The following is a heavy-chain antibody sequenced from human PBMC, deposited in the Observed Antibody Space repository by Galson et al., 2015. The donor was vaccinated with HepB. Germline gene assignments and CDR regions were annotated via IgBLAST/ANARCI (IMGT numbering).Heavy chain of an antibody. CDR3: AKDNTNDYGGNSAFDI. CDR1: GFTFSSYA. V-gene: IGHV3-23*01. CDR2: ISGSGGST. Sequence: SLRLSCAASGFTFSSYAMSWVRQAPGKGLEWVSAISGSGGSTYYADSVKGRFTISRDNSKNTLSLQMNSLRAEDTAVYYCAKDNTNDYGGNSAFDIWGQGTMVTVSS. D-gene: IGHD4-23*01. J-gene: IGHJ3*02.